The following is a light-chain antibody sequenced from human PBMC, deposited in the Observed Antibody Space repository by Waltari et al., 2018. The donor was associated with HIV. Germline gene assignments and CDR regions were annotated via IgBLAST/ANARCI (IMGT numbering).Light chain of an antibody. J-gene: IGLJ3*02. CDR1: HIGWYS. V-gene: IGLV3-21*04. CDR3: QVWDRTSDLWV. Sequence: SYVLTQPPSVSVAPGTAAPISCGGAHIGWYSVPRDQPRPGQAPLLVIYYDNDRPSGIPERISGFNSGNTTTLTISRVEAGDEADYYCQVWDRTSDLWVFGGGTKLTVL. CDR2: YDN.